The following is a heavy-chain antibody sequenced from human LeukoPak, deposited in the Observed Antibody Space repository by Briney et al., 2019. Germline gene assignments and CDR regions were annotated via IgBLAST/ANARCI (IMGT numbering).Heavy chain of an antibody. CDR1: GGSISSSSYY. Sequence: PSETLSLTCTVSGGSISSSSYYWGWIRQPPGKGREWIGSIYYSGSTYYNPSLKSRVTTSVDTSKNQFSLKLSSVTAADTAVYYCARPRYSGSYSAYDYWGQGTLVTVSS. D-gene: IGHD1-26*01. CDR3: ARPRYSGSYSAYDY. J-gene: IGHJ4*02. V-gene: IGHV4-39*01. CDR2: IYYSGST.